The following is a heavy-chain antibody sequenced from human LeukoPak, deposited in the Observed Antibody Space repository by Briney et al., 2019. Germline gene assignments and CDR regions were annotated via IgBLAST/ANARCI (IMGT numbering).Heavy chain of an antibody. CDR3: AREAAVGYYYFDY. V-gene: IGHV1-2*02. J-gene: IGHJ4*02. Sequence: GASVKVSCKASGYTFTGYYMHWVRQAPGQGLEWMGWISPNSGGTNYAQKFQGRVTMTRDTSISTAYMELSRLRSEDTAVYYCAREAAVGYYYFDYWGQGTLVTVSS. CDR2: ISPNSGGT. CDR1: GYTFTGYY. D-gene: IGHD1-26*01.